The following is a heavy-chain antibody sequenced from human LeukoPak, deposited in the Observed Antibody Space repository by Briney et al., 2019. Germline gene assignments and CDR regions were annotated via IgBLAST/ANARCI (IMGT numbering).Heavy chain of an antibody. V-gene: IGHV3-7*01. CDR3: ARDKIVGPSDFQH. J-gene: IGHJ1*01. CDR2: IRQDGSQK. Sequence: GGSLRLSCAASGFTFSSYAMSWVRQAPGKGLEWVATIRQDGSQKYYVDSVKGRFTISRDNAKNSLYLQMNSLRAEDTAVYYCARDKIVGPSDFQHWGQGTLVTVSS. D-gene: IGHD1-26*01. CDR1: GFTFSSYA.